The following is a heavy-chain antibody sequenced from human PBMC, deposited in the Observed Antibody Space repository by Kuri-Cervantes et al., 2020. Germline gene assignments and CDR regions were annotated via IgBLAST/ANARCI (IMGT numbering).Heavy chain of an antibody. V-gene: IGHV3-21*03. CDR1: GFTFSSYS. Sequence: GGSLRLSCAASGFTFSSYSMNWVRQAPGKGLEWVSSISSSSSYIYYADSVKGRFTISRDNAKNSLYLQMNSLRAEDTAVYYCAREPHSVTGPPTDYWGQGTLVTVSS. D-gene: IGHD1-14*01. CDR3: AREPHSVTGPPTDY. J-gene: IGHJ4*02. CDR2: ISSSSSYI.